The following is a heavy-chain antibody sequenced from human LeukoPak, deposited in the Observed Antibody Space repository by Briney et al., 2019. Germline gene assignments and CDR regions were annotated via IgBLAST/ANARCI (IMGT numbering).Heavy chain of an antibody. V-gene: IGHV3-21*01. D-gene: IGHD5-24*01. Sequence: VGSLRLSCSASGFTFTTYDMTWVRQAPGEGLEWVSTISRSSNYIYYADSVKGRFTISRDNAKNSLYLQMNSLRAEDTAVYYCARATNYWHTLIEFWGQGTLVTVSS. J-gene: IGHJ4*02. CDR3: ARATNYWHTLIEF. CDR2: ISRSSNYI. CDR1: GFTFTTYD.